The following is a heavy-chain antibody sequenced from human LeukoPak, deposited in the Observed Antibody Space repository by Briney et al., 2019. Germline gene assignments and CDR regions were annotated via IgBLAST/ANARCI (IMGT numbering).Heavy chain of an antibody. Sequence: ASVKISCKVSGYTFTDYYMHWVQQAPGKGLEWMGLVDPEDGETIYAEKFQGRVTITADTSTDTAYMELSSLRSEDTAVYYCARRGNIYAYDYWGQGTLVTVSS. CDR3: ARRGNIYAYDY. CDR2: VDPEDGET. CDR1: GYTFTDYY. V-gene: IGHV1-69-2*01. D-gene: IGHD5-18*01. J-gene: IGHJ4*02.